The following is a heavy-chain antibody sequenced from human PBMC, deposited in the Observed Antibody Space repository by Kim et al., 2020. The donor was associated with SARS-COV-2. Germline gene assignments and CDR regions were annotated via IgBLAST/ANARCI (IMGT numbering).Heavy chain of an antibody. CDR2: ISSSGSTI. D-gene: IGHD4-17*01. CDR1: GFTFSSYE. Sequence: GGSLRLSCAASGFTFSSYEMNWVRQAPGKGLEWVSYISSSGSTIYYADSVKGRFTISRDNAKNSLYLQMNSLRAEDTAVYYCARDGGSTVTTTNYYYYGMDVWGQGTTVTVSS. CDR3: ARDGGSTVTTTNYYYYGMDV. J-gene: IGHJ6*02. V-gene: IGHV3-48*03.